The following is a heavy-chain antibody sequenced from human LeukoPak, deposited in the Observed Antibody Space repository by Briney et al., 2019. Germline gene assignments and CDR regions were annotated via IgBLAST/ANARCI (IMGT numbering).Heavy chain of an antibody. CDR2: ISGSGGST. CDR1: GFTFSXXX. V-gene: IGHV3-23*01. CDR3: AKSLTGTTEN. Sequence: SGFTFSXXXXXWXRXAPGXXXDWVSAISGSGGSTYYADSVKGRFTISRDNSKNTLYLQMNSLRAEDTAVYYCAKSLTGTTENWGQGTLVTVSS. J-gene: IGHJ4*02. D-gene: IGHD1-20*01.